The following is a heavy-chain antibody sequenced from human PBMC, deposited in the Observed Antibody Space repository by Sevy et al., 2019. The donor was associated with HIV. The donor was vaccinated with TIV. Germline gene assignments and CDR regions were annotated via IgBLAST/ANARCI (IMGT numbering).Heavy chain of an antibody. V-gene: IGHV3-53*01. Sequence: GGYLSLSCAASGFTVSTNYMNWVRQAPGKGLEWVSLIYSSGSTFYADSVKGRFTITRDNSENTVYLQMNSLRAEDTAVYYCARNLRFGIDAFDIWGQGTMVTVSS. CDR2: IYSSGST. J-gene: IGHJ3*02. CDR1: GFTVSTNY. D-gene: IGHD3-16*01. CDR3: ARNLRFGIDAFDI.